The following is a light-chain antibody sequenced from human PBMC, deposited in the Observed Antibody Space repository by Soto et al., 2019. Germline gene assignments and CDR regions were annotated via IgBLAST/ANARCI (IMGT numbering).Light chain of an antibody. Sequence: DIQMTQSPSSVSASVGDRVTITCRASQGISNWLAWYQQKPGKAPKLLIYAASSLQSGVQSRFSGSGSGTEFTLTIRSLQPDDFATYYSEHYNSYSEAFGQGTKVDI. V-gene: IGKV1D-16*01. CDR2: AAS. J-gene: IGKJ1*01. CDR3: EHYNSYSEA. CDR1: QGISNW.